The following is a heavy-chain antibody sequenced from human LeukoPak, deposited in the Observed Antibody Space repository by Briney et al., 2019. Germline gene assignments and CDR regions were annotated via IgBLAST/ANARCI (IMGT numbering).Heavy chain of an antibody. V-gene: IGHV4-30-2*01. CDR1: GGSISSGGYY. J-gene: IGHJ4*02. CDR3: ARDGLSGSHFDH. Sequence: SETLSLTCTVSGGSISSGGYYWSWIRQPPGKGLEWIGYIYHSGSTYYNPSLKSRVTISVDRSKNQFSLKLSSVTAADTAVYYCARDGLSGSHFDHWGQGTLVTVSS. CDR2: IYHSGST. D-gene: IGHD1-26*01.